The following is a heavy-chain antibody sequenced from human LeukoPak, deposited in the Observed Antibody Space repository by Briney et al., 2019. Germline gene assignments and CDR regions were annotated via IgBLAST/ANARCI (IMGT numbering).Heavy chain of an antibody. Sequence: GGSLRLSCAASGFTFSSHAMSWVRQAPGKGLEWVSAISGSGGSTYYADSVKGRFTISRDNSKNTLYLQMNSLRAEDTAVYYCAKDTPIAAAGTITTLPLGYWGQGTLVTVSS. D-gene: IGHD6-13*01. CDR3: AKDTPIAAAGTITTLPLGY. V-gene: IGHV3-23*01. CDR2: ISGSGGST. CDR1: GFTFSSHA. J-gene: IGHJ4*02.